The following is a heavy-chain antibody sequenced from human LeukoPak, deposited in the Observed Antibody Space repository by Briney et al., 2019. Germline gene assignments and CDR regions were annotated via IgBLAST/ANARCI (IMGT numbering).Heavy chain of an antibody. D-gene: IGHD3/OR15-3a*01. CDR3: ARDLGGPIFGLGLDV. Sequence: GGSLRRSCGASEFTVTNYWMHWVRQAPGKGLVWVSRINSDGSSTNYADSVKGRFTISRDYAKNTLYLQMNSLRDEDTAVYYCARDLGGPIFGLGLDVWGLGTTVTVSS. CDR2: INSDGSST. J-gene: IGHJ6*02. V-gene: IGHV3-74*01. CDR1: EFTVTNYW.